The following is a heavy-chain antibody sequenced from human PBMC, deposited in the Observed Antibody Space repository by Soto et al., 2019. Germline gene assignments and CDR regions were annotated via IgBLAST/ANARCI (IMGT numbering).Heavy chain of an antibody. Sequence: EVQLVQSGTEGKKPGESLKISCQGSGYIFSNYWIAWVRQVPGKGLEWMGIIYPRNSDARYSPPFQGQVTISADESTSTVYLQWATLKASDTATYYCARHVADIMVRDGGGFDVRGQGTMVTVSS. D-gene: IGHD3-10*01. CDR2: IYPRNSDA. V-gene: IGHV5-51*01. CDR3: ARHVADIMVRDGGGFDV. J-gene: IGHJ3*01. CDR1: GYIFSNYW.